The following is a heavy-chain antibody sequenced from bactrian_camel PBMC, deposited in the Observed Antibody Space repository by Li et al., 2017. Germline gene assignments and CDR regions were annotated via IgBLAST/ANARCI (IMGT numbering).Heavy chain of an antibody. Sequence: VQLVESGGGLVQPGGSLRLSCAASGFTFADYWLYWVRQAPGKGLEWVSRIDKNGATIAYVDSVKGRFSISRDNAKNTLYLQLNSLKTEDTAMYYCTKWLLDEDDFGYWGQGTQVTVS. CDR2: IDKNGATI. J-gene: IGHJ6*01. CDR1: GFTFADYW. CDR3: TKWLLDEDDFGY. V-gene: IGHV3S1*01. D-gene: IGHD1*01.